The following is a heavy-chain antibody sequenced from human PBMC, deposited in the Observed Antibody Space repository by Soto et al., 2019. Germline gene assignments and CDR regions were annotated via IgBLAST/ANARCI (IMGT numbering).Heavy chain of an antibody. CDR2: IWYDGSTK. V-gene: IGHV3-33*01. CDR1: GFLFTTYD. Sequence: GGSLRLPCAASGFLFTTYDMHWVRQAPGKGLEWVAVIWYDGSTKHYADSVKGRFTISRDNSKNTLYLQMDSLRAEDTAVYYCARKGGGHYQHLDYWGQGTLVTVSS. CDR3: ARKGGGHYQHLDY. J-gene: IGHJ4*02. D-gene: IGHD3-22*01.